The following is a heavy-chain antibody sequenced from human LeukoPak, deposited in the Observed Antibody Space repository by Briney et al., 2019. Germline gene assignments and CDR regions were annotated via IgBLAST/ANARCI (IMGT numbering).Heavy chain of an antibody. CDR3: ARDSVAGTGGGYFDY. Sequence: GGSLRLSCAASGFTFSSYGMHWVRQAPGKGLEWVAVIWYDGSNKYYADSVKGRFTISRDNSKNTLYLQMNSLRAEDTAVYYCARDSVAGTGGGYFDYWGQGTLVTVSS. J-gene: IGHJ4*02. V-gene: IGHV3-33*01. CDR2: IWYDGSNK. D-gene: IGHD6-19*01. CDR1: GFTFSSYG.